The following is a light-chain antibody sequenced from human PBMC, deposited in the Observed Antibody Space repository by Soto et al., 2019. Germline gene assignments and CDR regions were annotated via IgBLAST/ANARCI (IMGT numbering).Light chain of an antibody. J-gene: IGKJ2*01. CDR1: QSISSW. Sequence: DIQMTQSPSTLSASVGDRVTITCRASQSISSWLAWYQQKPGKAPKLLIYDASSLESGVPSRFSGSGSGTEFTLTSSSLQPDDCATYYCQQYNSYPYTFGQGTKLEIK. CDR2: DAS. CDR3: QQYNSYPYT. V-gene: IGKV1-5*01.